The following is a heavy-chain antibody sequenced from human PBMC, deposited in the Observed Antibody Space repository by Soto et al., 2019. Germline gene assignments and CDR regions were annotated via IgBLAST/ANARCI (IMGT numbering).Heavy chain of an antibody. Sequence: QVQLVESGGGLSHPGGSLRLSVAASGFTFTTNAIHWVGRAPGRGLEWVAVISNDGRGKYYADSVKGRFTISRDNSKNTLYLQMNSLRSDDTAVYYCARDQCFGGGRSCYYFDFWGQGTLVTVSS. J-gene: IGHJ4*02. CDR2: ISNDGRGK. CDR1: GFTFTTNA. V-gene: IGHV3-30*04. CDR3: ARDQCFGGGRSCYYFDF. D-gene: IGHD2-15*01.